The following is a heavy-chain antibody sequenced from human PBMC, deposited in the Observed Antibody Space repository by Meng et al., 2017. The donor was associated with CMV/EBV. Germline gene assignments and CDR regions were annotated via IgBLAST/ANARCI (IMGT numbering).Heavy chain of an antibody. V-gene: IGHV3-66*01. J-gene: IGHJ3*02. CDR1: GLTVSSNY. CDR3: ARGTPDITMIVPPVAFDI. Sequence: GESLKISCAVSGLTVSSNYMSWVRQAPGKGLEWVSVIYSGGTTGYADSVRGRFTISRDKSKNTLYLQMNSLRAGDTAVYYCARGTPDITMIVPPVAFDIWGQGTMVTVSS. CDR2: IYSGGTT. D-gene: IGHD3-22*01.